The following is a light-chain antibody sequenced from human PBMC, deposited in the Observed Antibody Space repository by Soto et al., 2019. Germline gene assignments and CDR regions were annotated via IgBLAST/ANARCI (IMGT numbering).Light chain of an antibody. Sequence: IQITQSPSTPSASVGDRVTISCRASQTISFSLAWYQQKPGKAPKLLIYDASTLQSGVPSRFSGSESGTEFILTISGLQPEDFATYYCQQYHGYSLTFGQGTKVDI. CDR1: QTISFS. V-gene: IGKV1-5*01. CDR3: QQYHGYSLT. CDR2: DAS. J-gene: IGKJ1*01.